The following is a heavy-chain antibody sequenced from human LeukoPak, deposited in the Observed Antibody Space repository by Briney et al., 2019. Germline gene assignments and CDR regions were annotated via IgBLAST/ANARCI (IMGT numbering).Heavy chain of an antibody. J-gene: IGHJ5*02. Sequence: ASVKVSCKASGGTFSSYAISWVRQAPGQGLEWMGGIIPIFGTANYAQKFQGRVTITADKSTSTAYMELSSLRSEDTAVYYCAIVVAGTNWFDPWGQGTLVTVSS. CDR3: AIVVAGTNWFDP. CDR2: IIPIFGTA. CDR1: GGTFSSYA. D-gene: IGHD6-19*01. V-gene: IGHV1-69*06.